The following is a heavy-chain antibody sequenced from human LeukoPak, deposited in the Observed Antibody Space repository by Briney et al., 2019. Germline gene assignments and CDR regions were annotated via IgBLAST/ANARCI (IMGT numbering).Heavy chain of an antibody. CDR2: IIPILGIA. J-gene: IGHJ4*02. Sequence: ASVKVSCKASGGTFSSYTISWVRQAPGQGLEWMGRIIPILGIANYAQKFQGRVTITTDESTSTAYMELSSLRSEDTAVYYCAAYYDSSGYYRKNDYWGQGTLVTVSS. V-gene: IGHV1-69*02. CDR3: AAYYDSSGYYRKNDY. D-gene: IGHD3-22*01. CDR1: GGTFSSYT.